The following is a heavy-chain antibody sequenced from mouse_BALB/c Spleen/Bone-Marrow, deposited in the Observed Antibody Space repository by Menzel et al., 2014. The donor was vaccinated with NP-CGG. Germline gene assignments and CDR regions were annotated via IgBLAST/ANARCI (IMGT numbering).Heavy chain of an antibody. D-gene: IGHD1-1*01. CDR3: ARLGYYGSSGY. V-gene: IGHV4-1*02. CDR1: GFDFSRYW. Sequence: EVKLVESGGGLVQPGGSLKLSCAASGFDFSRYWMSWVRQAPGNGLEWIGEINPDSSTINYTPSLKDKFIISRDNAKKTLYLQISKGRSEDTALYYCARLGYYGSSGYWGQGTTVTVSS. CDR2: INPDSSTI. J-gene: IGHJ2*01.